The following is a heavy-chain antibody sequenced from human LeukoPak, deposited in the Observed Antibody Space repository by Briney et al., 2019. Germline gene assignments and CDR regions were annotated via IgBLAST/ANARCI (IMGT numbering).Heavy chain of an antibody. CDR1: RFTFDEYG. D-gene: IGHD3-9*01. J-gene: IGHJ3*02. CDR3: ARRGSYDILTGYSVRNAFDI. CDR2: INWNGRSI. V-gene: IGHV3-20*04. Sequence: PGGSLRLSCAASRFTFDEYGMSWVRQTAGKGLEWVSGINWNGRSIGYADSVKGRFTVSRDNAKSSLYLQMNSLRAEDTAVYYCARRGSYDILTGYSVRNAFDIWGQGTMVTVSS.